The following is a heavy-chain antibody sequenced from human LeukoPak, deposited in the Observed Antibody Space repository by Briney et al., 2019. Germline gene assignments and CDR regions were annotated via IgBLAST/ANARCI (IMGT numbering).Heavy chain of an antibody. CDR3: ARHFYCSGGSCYLDY. CDR1: GYSFTTYW. J-gene: IGHJ4*02. Sequence: GASLKISCKGSGYSFTTYWIGWVRQMPGKGLEWMGIIYPSDSNTRYSPSFQGQVTISADKSINTAYLQWGSLKASDTAMYYCARHFYCSGGSCYLDYWGQGTLVTVSS. V-gene: IGHV5-51*01. CDR2: IYPSDSNT. D-gene: IGHD2-15*01.